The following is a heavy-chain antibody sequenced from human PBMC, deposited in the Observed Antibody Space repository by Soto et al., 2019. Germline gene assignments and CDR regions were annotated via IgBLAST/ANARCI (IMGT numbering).Heavy chain of an antibody. V-gene: IGHV4-31*03. CDR1: VGSSSSGGYY. CDR2: IYYSGST. J-gene: IGHJ6*02. D-gene: IGHD3-22*01. Sequence: PSETLSLTCTVSVGSSSSGGYYWSWIRQHPGKGLEWIGYIYYSGSTYYNPSLKSRVTISVDTSKNQFSLKLSSVTAADTAVYYCARDSGYYPYGMDVWGQGTTVTVSS. CDR3: ARDSGYYPYGMDV.